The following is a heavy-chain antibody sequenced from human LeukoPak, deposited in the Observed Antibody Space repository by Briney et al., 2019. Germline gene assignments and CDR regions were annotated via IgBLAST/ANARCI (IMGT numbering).Heavy chain of an antibody. J-gene: IGHJ4*02. CDR3: ARFRTWGDKAFDY. D-gene: IGHD2-21*02. CDR2: IGTTSGAI. Sequence: GRSLRLSCAASGLTFNAFGMNWVRQAPGKGLEWVSYIGTTSGAIYYADSVKGRFTISRDSAKNSLYLQMNSLRAEDTAVYYCARFRTWGDKAFDYWGPGTLVTVSS. V-gene: IGHV3-48*01. CDR1: GLTFNAFG.